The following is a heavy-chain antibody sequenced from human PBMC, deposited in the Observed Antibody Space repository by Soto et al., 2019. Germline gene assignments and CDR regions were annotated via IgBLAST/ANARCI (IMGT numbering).Heavy chain of an antibody. CDR1: GFTFSDYA. Sequence: VQLVESGGGVVQPGRSLRLSCAASGFTFSDYAMHWVRQAPGKGLEWVAVVSHDGRNTHYADSVKGRFTISRDSSKNQVSLEMTSLGAEDTAVFFCAKGGRQWLGTSGFNYGGQGALVTVSP. CDR3: AKGGRQWLGTSGFNY. D-gene: IGHD6-19*01. V-gene: IGHV3-30*18. CDR2: VSHDGRNT. J-gene: IGHJ4*02.